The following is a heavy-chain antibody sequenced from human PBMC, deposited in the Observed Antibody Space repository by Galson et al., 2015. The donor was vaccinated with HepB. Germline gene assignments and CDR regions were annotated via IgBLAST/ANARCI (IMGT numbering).Heavy chain of an antibody. CDR3: AGLSYDDVWGSYRTMSY. CDR2: NYYSGST. Sequence: TLSLTCTVSGGSITSGSYYWSWIRQHPGKGLEWIGYNYYSGSTNYNPSLKSRVTISLDTSKNQFSLKLSSVTAADTAVYYCAGLSYDDVWGSYRTMSYWGQGTLVTVSS. D-gene: IGHD3-16*01. CDR1: GGSITSGSYY. J-gene: IGHJ4*02. V-gene: IGHV4-31*03.